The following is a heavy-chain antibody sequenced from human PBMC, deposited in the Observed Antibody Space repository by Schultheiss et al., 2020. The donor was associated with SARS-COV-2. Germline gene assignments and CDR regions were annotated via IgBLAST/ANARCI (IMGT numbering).Heavy chain of an antibody. J-gene: IGHJ4*02. V-gene: IGHV3-30*03. CDR3: ARSHY. CDR1: GFTFSSYS. CDR2: ISYDGSNK. Sequence: GGSLRLSCAASGFTFSSYSMNWVRQAPGKGLEWVALISYDGSNKYYADSVKGRFTISRDNSKNTLYLQMNSLRPEDTAVYYCARSHYWGQGTLVTVSS.